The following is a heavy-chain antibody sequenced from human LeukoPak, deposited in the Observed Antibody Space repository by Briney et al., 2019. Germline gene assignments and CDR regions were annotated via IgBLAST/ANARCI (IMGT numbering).Heavy chain of an antibody. Sequence: SETLSLTCAVYGGSFSGYYWSWLRQPPGKGLEWIGEINHSGSTNYNPSLKGRVTISVDTSKNQFSLKLSSVTAADTAVYYCARWCSSTSCPPASYYYGMDVWGQGTTVTVTS. J-gene: IGHJ6*02. CDR2: INHSGST. CDR1: GGSFSGYY. CDR3: ARWCSSTSCPPASYYYGMDV. D-gene: IGHD2-2*01. V-gene: IGHV4-34*01.